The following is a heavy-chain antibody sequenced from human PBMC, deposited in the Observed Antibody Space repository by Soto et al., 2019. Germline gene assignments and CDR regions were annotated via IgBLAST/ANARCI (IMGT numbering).Heavy chain of an antibody. D-gene: IGHD4-4*01. CDR3: AIEYSSTYSRFFDY. Sequence: SETLSLTCAVSGGSIGSGGYSWTWIRQPPGKGLEWIGCIYDSGTTYYNPSLKSRLTISVDRSKNQFSLNLSSVTAADTAVYYCAIEYSSTYSRFFDYWGQGTLGTVS. CDR2: IYDSGTT. J-gene: IGHJ4*02. V-gene: IGHV4-30-2*01. CDR1: GGSIGSGGYS.